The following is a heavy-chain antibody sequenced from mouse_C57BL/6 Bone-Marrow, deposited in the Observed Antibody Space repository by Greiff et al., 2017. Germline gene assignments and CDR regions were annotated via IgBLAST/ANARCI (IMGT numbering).Heavy chain of an antibody. J-gene: IGHJ3*01. V-gene: IGHV1-56*01. CDR2: IFPGSGST. CDR3: ARWEYDYDLAWFAY. CDR1: GYTFTSHW. D-gene: IGHD2-4*01. Sequence: VQLQQSGPELVRPGASVKISCKAPGYTFTSHWMQWVRQRPGQGLAWIGEIFPGSGSTYYNEKFKGKATLTVDTSSSTAYMQLSSLTSEDSAVYFCARWEYDYDLAWFAYWGQGTLVTVSA.